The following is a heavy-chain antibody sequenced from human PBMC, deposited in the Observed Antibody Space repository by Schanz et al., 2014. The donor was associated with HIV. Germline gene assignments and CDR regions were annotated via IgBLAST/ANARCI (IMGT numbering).Heavy chain of an antibody. CDR3: ARGASVAARGWFDP. D-gene: IGHD3-10*01. CDR2: INPNSGAT. Sequence: QVQLVQSGAEVKKPGSSVKVSCKPSGGTLTGHYMHWIRQAPGQGLEWMGWINPNSGATQYAQKFQDRVTMTREKSISTVYMGLTSLTPDDTAVYFCARGASVAARGWFDPWGQGTLIIVSS. V-gene: IGHV1-2*02. J-gene: IGHJ5*02. CDR1: GGTLTGHY.